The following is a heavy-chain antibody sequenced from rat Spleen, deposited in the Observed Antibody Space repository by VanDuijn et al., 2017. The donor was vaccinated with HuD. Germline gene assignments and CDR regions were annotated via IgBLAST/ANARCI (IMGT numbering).Heavy chain of an antibody. CDR3: AGGWFAY. V-gene: IGHV3-1*01. CDR1: GYSITTNY. J-gene: IGHJ3*01. Sequence: EVQLQESGPGLVKPSQSLSLTCSVTGYSITTNYWGWIRKFPGNKMEWIGHISYSGSTNYNPSLESRISITRDTSKNQFFLQLSSITTEDTATYYCAGGWFAYWGHGTLVTVSS. CDR2: ISYSGST.